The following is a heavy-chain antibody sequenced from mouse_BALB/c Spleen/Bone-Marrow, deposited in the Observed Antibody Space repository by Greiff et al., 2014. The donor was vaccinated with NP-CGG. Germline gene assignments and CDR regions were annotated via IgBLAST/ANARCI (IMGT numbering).Heavy chain of an antibody. Sequence: DVMLVESGGGLVEPGGSLKLSCAASGFTFSSYAMSWVRQTPEKRLEWVATISSGGSYTYYPDSVKGRFTISRDNAKNTLYLQMSSLRSEDTAMYYCARHDYAYWGQGTLVTVSA. J-gene: IGHJ3*01. D-gene: IGHD2-4*01. CDR3: ARHDYAY. CDR2: ISSGGSYT. V-gene: IGHV5-9-1*01. CDR1: GFTFSSYA.